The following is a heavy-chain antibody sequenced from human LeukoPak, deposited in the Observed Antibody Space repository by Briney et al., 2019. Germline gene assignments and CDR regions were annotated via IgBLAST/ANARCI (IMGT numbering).Heavy chain of an antibody. Sequence: GESLKISCKGSGYSYTTYWIAWVRQMPGKGLEWMGIIYPRDSDIRYSPPFQGQVTISADKSISTAYLQWNSLKASDTAMYYCARMIGLGEVSPYFDYWGQGSLVTVSS. J-gene: IGHJ4*02. D-gene: IGHD3-16*02. CDR2: IYPRDSDI. CDR1: GYSYTTYW. CDR3: ARMIGLGEVSPYFDY. V-gene: IGHV5-51*01.